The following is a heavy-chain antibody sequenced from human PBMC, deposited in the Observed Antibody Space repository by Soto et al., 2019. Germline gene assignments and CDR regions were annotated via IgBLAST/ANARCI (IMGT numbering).Heavy chain of an antibody. CDR2: IWYDGSNK. V-gene: IGHV3-33*01. CDR1: GFTFSSYG. Sequence: GGSLRLSCAASGFTFSSYGMHWVRQAPGKGLEGVAVIWYDGSNKYYADSVKGRFTISRDNSKNTLYLQMNSLRAEDTAVYYCSRGSSLTKFDYWGQGTLVTVSS. D-gene: IGHD1-26*01. J-gene: IGHJ4*02. CDR3: SRGSSLTKFDY.